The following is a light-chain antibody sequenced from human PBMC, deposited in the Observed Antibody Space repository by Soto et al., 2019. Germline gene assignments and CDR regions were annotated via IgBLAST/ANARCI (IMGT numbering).Light chain of an antibody. V-gene: IGKV3-20*01. CDR1: QSVSSNY. CDR2: GAS. CDR3: QQDVSSPYT. J-gene: IGKJ2*01. Sequence: EIVLTQSPGTLSLSPGERATLSCRASQSVSSNYLAWYRQKPGQAPRLLIYGASNRATGISDRFSGSGSGTDFTLTISRLEPEDFAVYYCQQDVSSPYTFGQGTKLEIK.